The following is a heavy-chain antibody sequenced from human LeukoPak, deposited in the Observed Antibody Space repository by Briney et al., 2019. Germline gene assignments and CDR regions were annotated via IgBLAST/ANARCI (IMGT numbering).Heavy chain of an antibody. J-gene: IGHJ5*02. CDR3: AKGVSSVVYALNWFDP. CDR2: ISGSGGST. Sequence: GGSLRLSCAASGFTFSSYAMSWVRQAPGKGLEWVSAISGSGGSTYYADSVKGRFTISRDNSKNTQYLQMNSLRAEDTAVYYCAKGVSSVVYALNWFDPWGQGTLVTVSS. V-gene: IGHV3-23*01. D-gene: IGHD2-8*02. CDR1: GFTFSSYA.